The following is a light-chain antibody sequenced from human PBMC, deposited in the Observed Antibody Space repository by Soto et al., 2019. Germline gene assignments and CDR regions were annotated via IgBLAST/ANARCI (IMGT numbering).Light chain of an antibody. V-gene: IGKV1-5*01. CDR3: QQYNSYPLT. J-gene: IGKJ4*02. CDR1: QIISSR. CDR2: DAS. Sequence: DIQMTQSPSTLSASVGERVTISCRASQIISSRLAWYQQKPGKAPKLLIYDASSLARGVPSRFSGSGSGTDFPLTISRLQPDDFATYYCQQYNSYPLTFGGGTKVEIK.